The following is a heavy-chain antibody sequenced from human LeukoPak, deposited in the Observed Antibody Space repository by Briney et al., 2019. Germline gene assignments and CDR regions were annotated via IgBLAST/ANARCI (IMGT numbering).Heavy chain of an antibody. CDR1: GYTFNTYG. CDR2: ISPYNGDT. J-gene: IGHJ3*02. D-gene: IGHD2-2*01. Sequence: ASVKVSCKASGYTFNTYGISWVRQAPGQGLEWMGWISPYNGDTSYPQKVQGRVTITIDTSTTTAYMELRSLRSDDTAVYYCTRRSQCSSSRCSKGGGFDIWGQGTKVTVSS. V-gene: IGHV1-18*01. CDR3: TRRSQCSSSRCSKGGGFDI.